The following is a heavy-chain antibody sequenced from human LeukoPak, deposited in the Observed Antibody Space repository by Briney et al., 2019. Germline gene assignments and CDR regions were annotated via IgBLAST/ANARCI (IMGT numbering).Heavy chain of an antibody. CDR2: INPNSGNT. Sequence: ASVKVSCKASGYTFTGYYMHWVRQAPGQGLEWMGWINPNSGNTGYAQKFQGRVAMTRNTSISTAYMELSSLRSEDTAVYYCARGRGYSYGYVYWGQGTLVTVSS. V-gene: IGHV1-8*02. J-gene: IGHJ4*02. CDR3: ARGRGYSYGYVY. CDR1: GYTFTGYY. D-gene: IGHD5-18*01.